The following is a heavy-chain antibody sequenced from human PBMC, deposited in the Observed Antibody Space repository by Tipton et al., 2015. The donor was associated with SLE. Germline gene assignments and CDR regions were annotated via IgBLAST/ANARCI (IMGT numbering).Heavy chain of an antibody. Sequence: TLSLTCTVSGGSISGDYWSWIRQPPGKGLEWIGYIYSSGSTNYNPALKSRVTISVDTSKNQFSLNLNSVTAADTAVYYCAKVNIDDFWSGYYYYYEGMNDWGQGTTVTVAS. D-gene: IGHD3-3*01. CDR1: GGSISGDY. J-gene: IGHJ6*02. CDR2: IYSSGST. V-gene: IGHV4-4*09. CDR3: AKVNIDDFWSGYYYYYEGMND.